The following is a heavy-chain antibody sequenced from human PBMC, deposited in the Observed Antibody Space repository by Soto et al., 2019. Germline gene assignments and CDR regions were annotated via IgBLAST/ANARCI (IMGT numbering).Heavy chain of an antibody. V-gene: IGHV3-30-3*01. CDR2: ISYDGSNK. D-gene: IGHD2-2*02. CDR3: ARDRVVPAAIEYYYYYYGMDV. CDR1: GFTFSSYA. J-gene: IGHJ6*02. Sequence: GSLRLSCAASGFTFSSYAMHWVRQAPGKGLEWVAVISYDGSNKYYADSVKGRFTISRDNSKNTLYLQMNSLRAEDTAVYYCARDRVVPAAIEYYYYYYGMDVWGQGTTVTVSS.